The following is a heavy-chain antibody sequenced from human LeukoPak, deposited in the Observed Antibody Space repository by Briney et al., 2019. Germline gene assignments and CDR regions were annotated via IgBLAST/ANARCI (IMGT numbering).Heavy chain of an antibody. CDR1: GYTFTGYY. CDR3: AREIRENYYDSSGYPFLDY. J-gene: IGHJ4*02. Sequence: GASVKVSCKASGYTFTGYYMHWVRQAPGQGLEWMGWINPNSGGTNYAQKFQGRVTMTRDTSISTAYMELSGLRSDDTAVYYCAREIRENYYDSSGYPFLDYWGQGTLVTVSS. V-gene: IGHV1-2*02. CDR2: INPNSGGT. D-gene: IGHD3-22*01.